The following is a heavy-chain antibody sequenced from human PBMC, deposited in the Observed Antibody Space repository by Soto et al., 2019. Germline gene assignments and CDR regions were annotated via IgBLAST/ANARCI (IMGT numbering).Heavy chain of an antibody. CDR3: AKDPRYYYDSSGYPDDY. V-gene: IGHV3-23*01. Sequence: GGSLRLSCAASGFTFSSYAMSWVRQAPGKGLEWVSAISGSGGSTYYADSVKGRFTISRDNSKNTLYLQMNSLRAEDTAVYYGAKDPRYYYDSSGYPDDYWGQGTLVTVSS. CDR1: GFTFSSYA. D-gene: IGHD3-22*01. J-gene: IGHJ4*02. CDR2: ISGSGGST.